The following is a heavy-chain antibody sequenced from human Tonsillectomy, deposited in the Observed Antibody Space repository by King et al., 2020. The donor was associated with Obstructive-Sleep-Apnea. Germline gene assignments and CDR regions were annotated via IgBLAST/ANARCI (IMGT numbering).Heavy chain of an antibody. J-gene: IGHJ5*02. V-gene: IGHV3-23*04. D-gene: IGHD5-18*01. Sequence: VQLVESGGGLVQPGGSLRLSCAASGFTFISYAMSWVRQAPGKGLEWVSAISGIGGSTYEVDSVKGRFTSSRDNSKNTLYLQMNSLRAADTAVYYCAKVVDTAMGNWFDPWGQGTLVTVSS. CDR3: AKVVDTAMGNWFDP. CDR1: GFTFISYA. CDR2: ISGIGGST.